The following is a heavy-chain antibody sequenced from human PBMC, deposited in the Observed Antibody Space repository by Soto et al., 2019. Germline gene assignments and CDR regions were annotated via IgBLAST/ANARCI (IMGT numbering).Heavy chain of an antibody. D-gene: IGHD3-10*01. CDR1: GFTFNNYA. V-gene: IGHV3-23*01. J-gene: IGHJ4*02. CDR3: AKGRGGSGSLTPRVDF. CDR2: ISGGGDTT. Sequence: EVQLLDSGGGLVQPGGSLRLSCAASGFTFNNYAMTWVRQAPGKGLEWGSAISGGGDTTSYADSVKGRFTVSRDGSKNTLYLQMSSLRAEDTALYYCAKGRGGSGSLTPRVDFWGQGNLVTVSS.